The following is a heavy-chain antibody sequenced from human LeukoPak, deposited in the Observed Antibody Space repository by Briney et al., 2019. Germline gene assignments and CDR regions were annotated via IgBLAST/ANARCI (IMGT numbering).Heavy chain of an antibody. D-gene: IGHD3-22*01. V-gene: IGHV4-4*02. J-gene: IGHJ4*02. Sequence: SETLSLTCAVSGGSISSSNWWSWVRQPPGKGLEWIGEIYHSGSTNYNPSLKSRVTISVDKSKNQFSLKLSSVTAADTAVYYCASVDSSGYYWAYYFDYWGQGNLVIVSS. CDR2: IYHSGST. CDR1: GGSISSSNW. CDR3: ASVDSSGYYWAYYFDY.